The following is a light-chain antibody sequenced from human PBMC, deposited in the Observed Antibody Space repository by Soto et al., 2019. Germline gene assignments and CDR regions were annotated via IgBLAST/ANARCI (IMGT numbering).Light chain of an antibody. CDR2: DAS. J-gene: IGKJ5*01. CDR1: QSVSSY. Sequence: EIVLTHSPSTLSLSPGERATLSCRASQSVSSYLAWHQQKPGQAPRLLIYDASNRATGIPARFSGSGSGTDFTLTISSLEPEDFAVYYCQQRSSWPITFGQGTRLEI. V-gene: IGKV3-11*01. CDR3: QQRSSWPIT.